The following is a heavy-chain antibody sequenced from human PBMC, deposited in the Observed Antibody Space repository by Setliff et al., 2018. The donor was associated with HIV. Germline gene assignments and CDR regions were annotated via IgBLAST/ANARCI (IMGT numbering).Heavy chain of an antibody. CDR3: ASRVYYYDSNNFLREEGFDP. V-gene: IGHV4-39*01. D-gene: IGHD3-22*01. CDR2: IYYNEKT. J-gene: IGHJ5*02. CDR1: TESLTRYD. Sequence: SETLSLTCAVYTESLTRYDWAWIRQPPGKGLEYIGSIYYNEKTYYSPSLKSRVTISIDTSKNQFSLNLTSVTAADSAVYYCASRVYYYDSNNFLREEGFDPWGQGTLVTVSS.